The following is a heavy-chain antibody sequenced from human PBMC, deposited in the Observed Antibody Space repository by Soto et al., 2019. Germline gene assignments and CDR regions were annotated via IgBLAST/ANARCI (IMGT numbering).Heavy chain of an antibody. J-gene: IGHJ6*02. CDR2: IYWNDDK. D-gene: IGHD2-15*01. Sequence: QITLKESGPTLVKPTQTLTLTCTFSGFSLSTSGVGVGWIRQPPGKALEWLALIYWNDDKRYSPSLKSRLTITKDTSKNQVVLTMTNMDPVDTATYYCAHTPVGVAYYGMDVWGQGTTVTVSS. CDR1: GFSLSTSGVG. V-gene: IGHV2-5*01. CDR3: AHTPVGVAYYGMDV.